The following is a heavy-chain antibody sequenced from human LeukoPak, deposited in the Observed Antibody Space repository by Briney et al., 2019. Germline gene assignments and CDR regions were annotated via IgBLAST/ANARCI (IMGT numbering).Heavy chain of an antibody. CDR3: ARDSSGWYRRGSYYFDY. D-gene: IGHD6-19*01. V-gene: IGHV3-21*01. CDR2: SSSSYI. Sequence: SSSSYIYYADSVKGRFTISRDNAKNSLYLQMNSLRAEDTAVYYCARDSSGWYRRGSYYFDYWGQGTLVTVSS. J-gene: IGHJ4*02.